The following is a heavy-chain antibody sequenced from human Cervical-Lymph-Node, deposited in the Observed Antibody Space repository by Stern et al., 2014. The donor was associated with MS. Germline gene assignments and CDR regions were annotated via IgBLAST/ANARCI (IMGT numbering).Heavy chain of an antibody. CDR3: ARGRKPAAVRPFDP. J-gene: IGHJ5*02. CDR2: IHYSGST. V-gene: IGHV4-31*03. CDR1: GDSISSGGYY. D-gene: IGHD6-13*01. Sequence: QVQLQESGPGLVKPSETLSLTCTVSGDSISSGGYYWSWIRQHPGQGLEGIGYIHYSGSTYYNPSLESRVTISVDTSDDQVSLKLTSVTAADTAVYYCARGRKPAAVRPFDPWGQGTLVTVSS.